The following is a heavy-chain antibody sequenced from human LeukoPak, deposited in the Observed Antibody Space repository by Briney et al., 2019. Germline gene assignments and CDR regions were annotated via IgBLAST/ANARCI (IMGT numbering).Heavy chain of an antibody. CDR3: ARSINFWSGYYYESFDY. J-gene: IGHJ4*02. D-gene: IGHD3-3*01. CDR1: GYSFTSYW. V-gene: IGHV5-51*01. CDR2: IYPGDSDT. Sequence: GESLKISCKGSGYSFTSYWIGWVRQMPAKGLEWVGIIYPGDSDTSYSPSFQGQVTISADKSISTAYLQWSSLKASDTAMYYCARSINFWSGYYYESFDYWGQGTLVTVSS.